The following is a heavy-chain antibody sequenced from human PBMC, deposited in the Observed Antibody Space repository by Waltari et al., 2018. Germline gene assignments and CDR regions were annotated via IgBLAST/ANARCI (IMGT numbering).Heavy chain of an antibody. CDR2: IRNEADDETT. D-gene: IGHD5-12*01. V-gene: IGHV3-49*03. Sequence: EVQLAESGGGLVEPGRALRLSCTTPGFTFRDYAMSWLRQAPGKGLEWVGFIRNEADDETTEYVTSVKGRFTISRDNSKRTTYLQMNSLKTEDTAVYYCTRDPWLCDYWGQGTLVTVSS. CDR1: GFTFRDYA. J-gene: IGHJ4*02. CDR3: TRDPWLCDY.